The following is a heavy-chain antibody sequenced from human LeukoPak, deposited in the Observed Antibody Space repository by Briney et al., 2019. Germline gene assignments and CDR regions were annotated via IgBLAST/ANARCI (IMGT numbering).Heavy chain of an antibody. V-gene: IGHV3-15*01. D-gene: IGHD3-10*01. Sequence: GGSLRLSCAASGFTFTNAWMTWVRQAPGKGLEWVGRIKSKAEGGTSDCAAPMKGRVSISRDDSKKTIYLQMNSLKIEDTAVYYCTRGYYYGSGIGMDVWGQGTTVPVSS. J-gene: IGHJ6*02. CDR2: IKSKAEGGTS. CDR1: GFTFTNAW. CDR3: TRGYYYGSGIGMDV.